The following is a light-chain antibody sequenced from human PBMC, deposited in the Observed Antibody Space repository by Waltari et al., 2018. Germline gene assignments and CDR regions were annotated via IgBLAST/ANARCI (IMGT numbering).Light chain of an antibody. CDR2: AVS. CDR1: CRDVGGYNY. CDR3: CSFTGRSTWV. J-gene: IGLJ3*02. V-gene: IGLV2-14*01. Sequence: QSALTQPASVSGSPGQSFTISCTGTCRDVGGYNYVSWYQQHPAMVPKLLIFAVSNRPAGGSKHYSGSKSGNTASLTISGLQSEDESDYYCCSFTGRSTWVFGGGTKVTVL.